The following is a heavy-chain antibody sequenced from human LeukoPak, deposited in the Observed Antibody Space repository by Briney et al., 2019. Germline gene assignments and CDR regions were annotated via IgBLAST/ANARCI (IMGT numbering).Heavy chain of an antibody. CDR2: INPNTGAT. Sequence: ASVKVSCKPPGYTFTGYYLHWMRQAPGQALEWMGWINPNTGATIYAQKFEGRVTLSRDTSISTAYMELTSLRSDDTAVYYCARDRVGSGWPRPWYFEFWGQGTLVTVSS. J-gene: IGHJ4*02. CDR3: ARDRVGSGWPRPWYFEF. V-gene: IGHV1-2*02. CDR1: GYTFTGYY. D-gene: IGHD6-19*01.